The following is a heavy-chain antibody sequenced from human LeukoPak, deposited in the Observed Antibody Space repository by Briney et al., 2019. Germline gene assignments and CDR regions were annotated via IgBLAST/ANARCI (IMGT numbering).Heavy chain of an antibody. CDR3: ARGGHIVVSWGAFDI. CDR1: GYTFTGYY. V-gene: IGHV1-2*02. D-gene: IGHD2-21*01. J-gene: IGHJ3*02. CDR2: INPNSGGT. Sequence: ASVKVSCKASGYTFTGYYMHWVRQAPGQGLEWMGWINPNSGGTNYAQKLQGRVTMTRDTSISTAYMELSRLRSDDTAVYYCARGGHIVVSWGAFDIWGQGTMVTVSS.